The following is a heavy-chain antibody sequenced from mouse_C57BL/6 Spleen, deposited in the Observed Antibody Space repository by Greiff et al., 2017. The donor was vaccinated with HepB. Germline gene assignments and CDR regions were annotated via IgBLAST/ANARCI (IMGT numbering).Heavy chain of an antibody. J-gene: IGHJ1*01. CDR2: IYPSSGNT. V-gene: IGHV1-81*01. CDR3: ADYYGSSPPYWYFDV. Sequence: VQLQQSGAELARPGASVKLSCKASGYTFTSYGISWVKQRPGQGLEWIGEIYPSSGNTYYNEKFKGKATLTADKSSSTAYMELRSLTSEDSAVYFCADYYGSSPPYWYFDVWGPGTTVTVSS. D-gene: IGHD1-1*01. CDR1: GYTFTSYG.